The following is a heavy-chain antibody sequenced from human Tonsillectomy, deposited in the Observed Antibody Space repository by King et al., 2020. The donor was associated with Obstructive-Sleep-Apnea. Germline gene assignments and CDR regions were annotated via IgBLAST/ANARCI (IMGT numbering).Heavy chain of an antibody. CDR3: AKDTPSYSGSYPGY. D-gene: IGHD1-26*01. CDR1: GFTFSSYG. Sequence: GGGGGGRGGARGLSGAASGFTFSSYGMHWVRQAPGKGLEWVAVISYDGSNKYYADSVKGRFTISRDNSKNTLYLQMNSLRAEDTAVYYCAKDTPSYSGSYPGYWGQGTLVTVSS. V-gene: IGHV3-30*18. J-gene: IGHJ4*02. CDR2: ISYDGSNK.